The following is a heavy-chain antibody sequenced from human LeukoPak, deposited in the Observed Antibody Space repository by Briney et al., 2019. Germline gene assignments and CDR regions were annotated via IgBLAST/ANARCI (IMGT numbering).Heavy chain of an antibody. D-gene: IGHD2-15*01. V-gene: IGHV3-30*04. Sequence: GRSLRLSCAASGFTFSNYAMHWVRQGPGKGLEWVAVISYDASNKYYADSVKGRFTISRDNSKNTLYLQMNSLRTEDTAVYYCARTGRILLDQLFDYWGQGTLVTVSS. CDR1: GFTFSNYA. CDR2: ISYDASNK. CDR3: ARTGRILLDQLFDY. J-gene: IGHJ4*02.